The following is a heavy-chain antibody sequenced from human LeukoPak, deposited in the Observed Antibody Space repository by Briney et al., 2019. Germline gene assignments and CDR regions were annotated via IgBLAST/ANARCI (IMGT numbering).Heavy chain of an antibody. D-gene: IGHD6-19*01. Sequence: PGGSLRLSCAASGFTFSSYGMHWVRQAPGKGLEWVAVISYDGSNKYYADSVKGRFTISRDNSKNTLYLQMNSLRAEDTAVYYCAKDYTAVATTGAFDYWGQGTLVTVSS. J-gene: IGHJ4*02. CDR3: AKDYTAVATTGAFDY. CDR2: ISYDGSNK. V-gene: IGHV3-30*18. CDR1: GFTFSSYG.